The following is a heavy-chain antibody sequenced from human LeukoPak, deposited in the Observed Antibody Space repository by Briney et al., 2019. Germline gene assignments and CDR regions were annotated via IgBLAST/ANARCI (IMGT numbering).Heavy chain of an antibody. CDR3: ARQLPTAAADTRGYFDY. V-gene: IGHV4-39*01. Sequence: SETLSLTCTVSGGSISTISSSTYYWGWIRQAPGKGLEWIGSLFYGENSHYNPSLKSRATLSVDTSNNQFSLKLTSVAAADAAVYFCARQLPTAAADTRGYFDYWGQGTVVTVSS. D-gene: IGHD6-25*01. J-gene: IGHJ4*02. CDR1: GGSISTISSSTYY. CDR2: LFYGENS.